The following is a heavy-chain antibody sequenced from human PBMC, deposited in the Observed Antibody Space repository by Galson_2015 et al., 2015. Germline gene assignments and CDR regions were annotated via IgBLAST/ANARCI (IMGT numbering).Heavy chain of an antibody. Sequence: SLRLSCAASGFIFRNYWMVRVRQTPEKGLQWVAKIKYDGSQTFYVDSVKGRFTISRDNAENSLDLQMNSLRADDTAVYYCARDANRGGEFDYWGQGALVTVSS. CDR1: GFIFRNYW. D-gene: IGHD1-14*01. CDR2: IKYDGSQT. V-gene: IGHV3-7*03. J-gene: IGHJ4*02. CDR3: ARDANRGGEFDY.